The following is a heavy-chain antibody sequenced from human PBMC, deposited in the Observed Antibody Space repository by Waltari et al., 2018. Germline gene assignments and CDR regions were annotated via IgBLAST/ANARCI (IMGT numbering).Heavy chain of an antibody. J-gene: IGHJ4*02. V-gene: IGHV3-74*01. CDR2: IKSDESST. CDR3: ARDGVGAGHDLDY. Sequence: EVQLVESGGGLVQPGGSLRLSCAASGFTFSSHWMHWVRQAPGKGLVWVACIKSDESSTRYADSVKGRFTISRDNAKNTLYLQMNRLRAEDTAVYYCARDGVGAGHDLDYWGQGTLVTVSS. CDR1: GFTFSSHW. D-gene: IGHD1-26*01.